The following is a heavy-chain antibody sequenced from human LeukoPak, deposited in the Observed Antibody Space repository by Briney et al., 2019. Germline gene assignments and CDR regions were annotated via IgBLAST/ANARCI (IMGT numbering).Heavy chain of an antibody. Sequence: SETLSLTCTVSGGSISSYYWSWIRQPPGKGLEWIGYIYYSGSTNYNPPLKSRVTISVDTSKNQFSLKLSSVTAADTAVYYCARVGDSSGYYYKFDYWGQGTLVTVSS. D-gene: IGHD3-22*01. J-gene: IGHJ4*02. CDR3: ARVGDSSGYYYKFDY. V-gene: IGHV4-59*01. CDR2: IYYSGST. CDR1: GGSISSYY.